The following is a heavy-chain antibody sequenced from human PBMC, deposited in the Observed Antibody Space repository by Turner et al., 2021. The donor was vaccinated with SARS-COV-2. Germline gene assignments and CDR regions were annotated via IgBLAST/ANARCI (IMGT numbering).Heavy chain of an antibody. Sequence: QVQLVESGGGVVQPGRSLRLSCAASGFTFSSYGRHWVRQAPGKGLEWVAVIWYDGSNKYYADSVKGRFTISRDISKNTLYLQMNSLRAEDTAVYYCARDHYYDSSGYTLDAFDIWGQGTMVTISS. D-gene: IGHD3-22*01. CDR3: ARDHYYDSSGYTLDAFDI. J-gene: IGHJ3*02. CDR2: IWYDGSNK. CDR1: GFTFSSYG. V-gene: IGHV3-33*01.